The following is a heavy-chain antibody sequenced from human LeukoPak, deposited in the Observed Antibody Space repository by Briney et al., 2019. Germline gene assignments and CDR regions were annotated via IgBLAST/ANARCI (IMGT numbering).Heavy chain of an antibody. D-gene: IGHD2-2*01. Sequence: GGSMRLSCAASGFTFSSYSMSCVRQAPGKGLEWVSGISGSGGSTDYADSVKGRFTISRDNSKNTLYLQMNSLRAEDTAVYYCAKDPGYQVVYCFDYWGQGTLVTVSS. J-gene: IGHJ4*02. CDR3: AKDPGYQVVYCFDY. V-gene: IGHV3-23*01. CDR1: GFTFSSYS. CDR2: ISGSGGST.